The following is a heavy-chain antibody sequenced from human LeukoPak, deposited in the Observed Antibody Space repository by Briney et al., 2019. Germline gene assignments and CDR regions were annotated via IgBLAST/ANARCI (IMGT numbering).Heavy chain of an antibody. J-gene: IGHJ6*02. CDR2: IYYSGST. D-gene: IGHD5-18*01. V-gene: IGHV4-59*08. Sequence: SETLSLTCTVSGGSISSYYWSWIRQPPGKGLEWIGYIYYSGSTNYNPSLKSRVTISVDASKNQFSLKLSSVTAADTAVYYCARHVDTAMVYYYYYYGMDVWGQGPRSPSP. CDR3: ARHVDTAMVYYYYYYGMDV. CDR1: GGSISSYY.